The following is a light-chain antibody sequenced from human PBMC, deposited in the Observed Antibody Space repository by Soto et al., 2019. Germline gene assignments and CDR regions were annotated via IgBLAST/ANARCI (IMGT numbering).Light chain of an antibody. V-gene: IGKV1-5*03. CDR3: QQSWT. Sequence: DIQMTQSPSTLSASVGDRVTITCRASQSISSWLAWYQQKPGKAPKLLIYKASSLESGVPSRFSGSGSGTEFTLTISSLQHDDFAAYYCQQSWTFGRGTKVEIK. CDR1: QSISSW. J-gene: IGKJ1*01. CDR2: KAS.